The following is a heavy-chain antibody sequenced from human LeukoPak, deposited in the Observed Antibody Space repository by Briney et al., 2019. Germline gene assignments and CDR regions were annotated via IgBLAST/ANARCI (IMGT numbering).Heavy chain of an antibody. D-gene: IGHD3-22*01. Sequence: GGSLRLSCGASGFMFTAHDMHWVRQAPGKGLEWVAFIQNDGSDKYYADSVKGRFTISRDNAKNTLYLQMNSLRAEDTAVYYCARIGSGYSWGQGTLVTVSS. V-gene: IGHV3-30*02. J-gene: IGHJ4*02. CDR3: ARIGSGYS. CDR1: GFMFTAHD. CDR2: IQNDGSDK.